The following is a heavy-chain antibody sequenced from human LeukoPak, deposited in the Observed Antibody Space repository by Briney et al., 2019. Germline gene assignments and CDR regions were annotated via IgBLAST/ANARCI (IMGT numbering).Heavy chain of an antibody. CDR1: GVTFSTYS. Sequence: PGGSLRLSCSASGVTFSTYSMNWVRQTPGKGLMWVSSISGSGGSTYYAEPVKGRFSISRDNSKKMMYLQMNSLRADDTAVYYCAKGGQNFDFWRFDYWGQGILVTVSS. J-gene: IGHJ4*02. V-gene: IGHV3-23*01. D-gene: IGHD3-3*01. CDR2: ISGSGGST. CDR3: AKGGQNFDFWRFDY.